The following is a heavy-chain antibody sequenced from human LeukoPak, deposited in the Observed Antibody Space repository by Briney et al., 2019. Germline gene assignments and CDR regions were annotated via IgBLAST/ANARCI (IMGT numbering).Heavy chain of an antibody. CDR1: GFTFSSYA. J-gene: IGHJ4*02. D-gene: IGHD3-22*01. CDR3: AKGTKYYYDSSGYQFDY. CDR2: ISGSGGST. Sequence: GGSPRLSCAASGFTFSSYAMSWVRQAPGKGLEWVSAISGSGGSTYYADSVKGRFTISRDNSKNRLYLQMNSLRAEDTAVYYCAKGTKYYYDSSGYQFDYWGQGTLVTVS. V-gene: IGHV3-23*01.